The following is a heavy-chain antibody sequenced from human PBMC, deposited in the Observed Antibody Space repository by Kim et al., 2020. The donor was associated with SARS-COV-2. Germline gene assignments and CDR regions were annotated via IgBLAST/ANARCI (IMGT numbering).Heavy chain of an antibody. V-gene: IGHV3-64D*06. Sequence: VKGRFTISRDNSKNTLYLQMSGLRAEDAAVYYCVKGPRGVIPHAYYYFDYWGQGTLVTVSS. D-gene: IGHD3-16*02. CDR3: VKGPRGVIPHAYYYFDY. J-gene: IGHJ4*02.